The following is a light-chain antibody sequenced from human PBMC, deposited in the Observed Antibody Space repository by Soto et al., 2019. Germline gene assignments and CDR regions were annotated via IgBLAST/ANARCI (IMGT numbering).Light chain of an antibody. CDR2: GAF. V-gene: IGKV3-20*01. Sequence: EIVLTQSPATLSLSPGDRATLSCRASQRVSSNFLAWYQQRPGQTPRLLIYGAFTRATGIPDRFSGGGSGTDFSLTISRLEPADFGVYYCQQYGSSPFNFGPGTKVEIK. CDR3: QQYGSSPFN. J-gene: IGKJ3*01. CDR1: QRVSSNF.